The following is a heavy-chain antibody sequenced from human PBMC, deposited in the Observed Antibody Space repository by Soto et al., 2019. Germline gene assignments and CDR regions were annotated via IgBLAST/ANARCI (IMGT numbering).Heavy chain of an antibody. V-gene: IGHV1-69*12. D-gene: IGHD1-20*01. CDR1: GGTFSSYA. Sequence: QVQLVQSGAEVKKPGSSVKVSCKASGGTFSSYAISWVRQAPGQGLEWMGGIIPIFGTANYAQKFQGRVTIPADESARRAYRERSGLKREDTAVYYCASCIAGTITWGGTTRIDVWGQGTTVTVAS. CDR2: IIPIFGTA. J-gene: IGHJ6*02. CDR3: ASCIAGTITWGGTTRIDV.